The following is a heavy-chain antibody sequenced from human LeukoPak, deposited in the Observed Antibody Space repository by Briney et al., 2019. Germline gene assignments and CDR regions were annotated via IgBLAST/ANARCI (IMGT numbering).Heavy chain of an antibody. CDR2: IYYSGST. J-gene: IGHJ4*02. CDR3: ARVDCSGGSCYIDY. D-gene: IGHD2-15*01. Sequence: SETLSLTCTVSGGSISSYYWSWIRQPPGKGLEWVGYIYYSGSTNYNPSLKSRVTISVDTSKNQFSLKLSSVTAADTAVYYCARVDCSGGSCYIDYWGQGTLVTVSS. CDR1: GGSISSYY. V-gene: IGHV4-59*01.